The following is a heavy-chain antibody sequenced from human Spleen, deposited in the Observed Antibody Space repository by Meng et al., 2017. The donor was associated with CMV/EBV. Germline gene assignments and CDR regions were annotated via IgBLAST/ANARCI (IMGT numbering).Heavy chain of an antibody. Sequence: GESLKIPCSASGLTFSSYAMHWVRQAPGKGLEWVTVISDDGSNQYYTDSVKGRFSISRDNSKNTLYLQMNSLRADDTALYYCARDDRRTQYYFDYWGQGTLVTVSS. V-gene: IGHV3-30-3*01. J-gene: IGHJ4*02. CDR2: ISDDGSNQ. CDR1: GLTFSSYA. D-gene: IGHD3-22*01. CDR3: ARDDRRTQYYFDY.